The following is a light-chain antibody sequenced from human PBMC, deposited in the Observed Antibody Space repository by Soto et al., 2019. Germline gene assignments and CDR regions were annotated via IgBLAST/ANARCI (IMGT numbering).Light chain of an antibody. Sequence: EIVLTQSPGTLSLSPGERATLSCRASQSVSSSYLAWYQQKPGQAPRLLIYGASSRATGIPDRFSGSGSGTDFTLTISRLEPEDLAVYYCQRYGSSPWTFGQGTRVEIK. V-gene: IGKV3-20*01. CDR2: GAS. CDR3: QRYGSSPWT. J-gene: IGKJ1*01. CDR1: QSVSSSY.